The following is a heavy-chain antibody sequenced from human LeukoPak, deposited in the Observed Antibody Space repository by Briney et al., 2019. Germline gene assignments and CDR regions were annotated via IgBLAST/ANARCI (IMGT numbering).Heavy chain of an antibody. D-gene: IGHD6-6*01. CDR3: ARLKATISSGWFDP. CDR1: GYTFTRYY. Sequence: ASVNVCCKASGYTFTRYYMHWVRQAPGQGLEWMGWINPNSGGTSYAKKFQGRVTMTRNTSISTVYMELSRLRSDDTAVYYCARLKATISSGWFDPWGQGTLVTVSS. J-gene: IGHJ5*02. V-gene: IGHV1-2*02. CDR2: INPNSGGT.